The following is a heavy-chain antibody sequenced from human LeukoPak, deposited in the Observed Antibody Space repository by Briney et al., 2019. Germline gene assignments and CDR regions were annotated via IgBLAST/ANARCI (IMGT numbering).Heavy chain of an antibody. CDR1: GGSITSYY. J-gene: IGHJ6*02. CDR3: ARYTRGRNGMDV. V-gene: IGHV4-59*08. D-gene: IGHD1-26*01. Sequence: SETLSLTCTVSGGSITSYYWSWIREPPGKGLEWVGYIYYSGSTNYNPSLKSRVTISVDTSKNQFSLKLSSVTAADTAVYYCARYTRGRNGMDVWGQGTTVTVSS. CDR2: IYYSGST.